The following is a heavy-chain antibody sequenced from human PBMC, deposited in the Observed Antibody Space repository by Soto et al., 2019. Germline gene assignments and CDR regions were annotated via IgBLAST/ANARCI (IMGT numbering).Heavy chain of an antibody. CDR2: IWYDGSNK. CDR1: GFTFSSYG. J-gene: IGHJ6*02. Sequence: QVQLVESGGGVIQPGRSLRLSCAASGFTFSSYGMHWVRQAPGKGLEWVAVIWYDGSNKYYADSVKGRFTISRDNSKNTLYLQMNSLRAEDTAVYYCARDPHYDFWSGYPGDYYYGRDVWGQGTTVTVSS. CDR3: ARDPHYDFWSGYPGDYYYGRDV. V-gene: IGHV3-33*01. D-gene: IGHD3-3*01.